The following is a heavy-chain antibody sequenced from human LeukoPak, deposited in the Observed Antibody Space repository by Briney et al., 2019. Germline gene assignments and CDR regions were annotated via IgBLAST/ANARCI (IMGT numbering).Heavy chain of an antibody. Sequence: SETLSLTCTVSGGSISSSSYYWGWIRQPPGKGLEWIGSIYYSGSTYYNPSLKSRVTISVDTSKNQFSLKLSSVTAADTAVYYCARRPLRIFGVVTFDYWGQGTLVTVSS. CDR1: GGSISSSSYY. D-gene: IGHD3-3*01. CDR3: ARRPLRIFGVVTFDY. J-gene: IGHJ4*02. CDR2: IYYSGST. V-gene: IGHV4-39*07.